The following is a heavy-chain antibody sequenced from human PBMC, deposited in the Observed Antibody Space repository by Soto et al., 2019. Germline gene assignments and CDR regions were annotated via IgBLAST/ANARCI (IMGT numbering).Heavy chain of an antibody. D-gene: IGHD3-3*01. CDR3: ARDFTIFGVDRHYYYYGMDV. J-gene: IGHJ6*02. Sequence: GGSLRLSCAASGFTFSSYSMNWVRQAPGKGLEWVSYISSSSSTIYYADSVKGRFTISRDNPKNSLYLQMNSLRAEDTAVYYCARDFTIFGVDRHYYYYGMDVWGQGTTVTVSS. CDR2: ISSSSSTI. V-gene: IGHV3-48*04. CDR1: GFTFSSYS.